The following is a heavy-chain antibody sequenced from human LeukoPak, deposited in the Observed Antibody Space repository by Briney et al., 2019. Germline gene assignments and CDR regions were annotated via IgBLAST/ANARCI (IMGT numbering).Heavy chain of an antibody. CDR3: ARVHRQWHFTYYFDY. Sequence: SETLSLTCAVYGGSFSGYYWSWIRQPPGKGLEWIGEINHSGSTNYNPSLKSRVTISVDTSKNQFSLKLSSVTAADTAVYYCARVHRQWHFTYYFDYWGQGTLDTVSS. D-gene: IGHD6-19*01. CDR2: INHSGST. CDR1: GGSFSGYY. J-gene: IGHJ4*02. V-gene: IGHV4-34*01.